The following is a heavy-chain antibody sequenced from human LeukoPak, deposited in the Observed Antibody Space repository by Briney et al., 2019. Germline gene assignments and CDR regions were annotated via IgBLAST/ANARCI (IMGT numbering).Heavy chain of an antibody. V-gene: IGHV3-23*01. J-gene: IGHJ4*02. CDR3: AKDLDDPNARGIVIFDY. D-gene: IGHD2-8*01. CDR2: ISGSGGST. Sequence: PGGSLRLSCAASGFTFSSYAMSWVRQAPGKGLEWVSAISGSGGSTYYADSVKGRFTISRDNSKNTLYLQMNSLRAEDTAVYYCAKDLDDPNARGIVIFDYWGQGTLVTVSS. CDR1: GFTFSSYA.